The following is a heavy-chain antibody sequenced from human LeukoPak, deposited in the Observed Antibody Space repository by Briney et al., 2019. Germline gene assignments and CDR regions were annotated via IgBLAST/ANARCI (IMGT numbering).Heavy chain of an antibody. CDR3: AKDPKLRLGELSLYRGRNPN. CDR1: GFTFSSYE. J-gene: IGHJ4*02. V-gene: IGHV3-23*01. D-gene: IGHD3-16*01. CDR2: ISGSGGER. Sequence: PGGSLRLSCAASGFTFSSYEMSWVRQAPGKGLQWVSGISGSGGERYYTESVKGRFTISRDISKNTLYLQMNSLRAEDTAVYYCAKDPKLRLGELSLYRGRNPNWGQGTLVTVSS.